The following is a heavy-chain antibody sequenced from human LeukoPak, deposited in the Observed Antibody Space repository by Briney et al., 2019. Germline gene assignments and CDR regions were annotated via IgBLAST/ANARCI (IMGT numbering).Heavy chain of an antibody. CDR1: GYTFITYG. D-gene: IGHD3-22*01. V-gene: IGHV1-18*01. Sequence: ASVKASCKASGYTFITYGFNWVRQAPGQGPEWMGWINPYNGNTKYAQKFQGRVTMATDTSTSTSYMELRSLRSDDTAVYYCARLGSRGYFAIDYWGQGTLVTVAS. CDR3: ARLGSRGYFAIDY. CDR2: INPYNGNT. J-gene: IGHJ4*02.